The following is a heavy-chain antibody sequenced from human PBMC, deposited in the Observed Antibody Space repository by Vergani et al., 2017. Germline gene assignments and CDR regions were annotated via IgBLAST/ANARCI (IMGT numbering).Heavy chain of an antibody. D-gene: IGHD3-3*01. CDR1: GGSISSGGYY. Sequence: QVQLQESGPGLVKPSQTLSLTCTVSGGSISSGGYYWGWIRQPPGKGLEWIGSIYYSGSTYYNPSLKSRVTISVDTSKNQFSLKLSSVTAADTAVYYCARHGDYDFWSGYSNYFDYWGQGTLVTVSS. V-gene: IGHV4-39*01. CDR2: IYYSGST. CDR3: ARHGDYDFWSGYSNYFDY. J-gene: IGHJ4*02.